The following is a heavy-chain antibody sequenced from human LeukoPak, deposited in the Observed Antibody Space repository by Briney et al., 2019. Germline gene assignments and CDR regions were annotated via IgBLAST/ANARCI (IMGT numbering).Heavy chain of an antibody. CDR3: TRENGQFAFDY. CDR2: ITSTGAST. CDR1: GFTFSKYA. D-gene: IGHD2-8*01. V-gene: IGHV3-64*01. Sequence: GGSLRLSCAASGFTFSKYAMYWVRQAPGKGLEYVSVITSTGASTYYANSVKGRFTISRDNSKNTLYLQMGGLRVEDMAVYYCTRENGQFAFDYWGQGTLVAVSS. J-gene: IGHJ4*02.